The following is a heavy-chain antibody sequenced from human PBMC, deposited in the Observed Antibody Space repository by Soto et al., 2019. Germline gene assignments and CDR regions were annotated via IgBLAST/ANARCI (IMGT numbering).Heavy chain of an antibody. CDR2: INAANGDT. CDR3: VRRHVSATGIDWLDP. Sequence: ASVKVSCKASGYTFTSYGIHWVRQAPGQRLEWMGWINAANGDTKYSPKFQGRVTITRDTSASTAYMELSSLRSEDTAVYYCVRRHVSATGIDWLDPWGQGTLVTVSS. CDR1: GYTFTSYG. D-gene: IGHD6-13*01. J-gene: IGHJ5*02. V-gene: IGHV1-3*01.